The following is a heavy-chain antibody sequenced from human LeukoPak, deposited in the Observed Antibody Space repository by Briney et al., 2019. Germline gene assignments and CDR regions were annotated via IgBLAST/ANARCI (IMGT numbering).Heavy chain of an antibody. CDR3: AKDLSPSGGF. J-gene: IGHJ4*02. Sequence: GGSLRLSCAAPGFAFSNYAMSWVRQTPGKGLEWVSSIGGSGADSYSADSVKGRFIISRDNSKNTLYLQMNSLRAEDTAIYYCAKDLSPSGGFWGQGALVTVSS. CDR1: GFAFSNYA. V-gene: IGHV3-23*01. D-gene: IGHD5-12*01. CDR2: IGGSGADS.